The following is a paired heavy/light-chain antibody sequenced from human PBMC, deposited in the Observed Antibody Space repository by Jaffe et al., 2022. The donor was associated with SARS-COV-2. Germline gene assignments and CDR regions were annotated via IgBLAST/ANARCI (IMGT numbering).Heavy chain of an antibody. CDR2: ISAYNGNT. J-gene: IGHJ3*02. CDR1: GYTFTSYG. CDR3: ARDNCSGGSCYFGRSSGNAFDI. V-gene: IGHV1-18*01. D-gene: IGHD2-15*01. Sequence: QVQLVQSGAEVKKPGASVKVSCKASGYTFTSYGISWVRQAPGQGLEWMGWISAYNGNTNYAQKLQGRVTMTTDTSTSTAYMELRSLRSDDTAVYYCARDNCSGGSCYFGRSSGNAFDIWGQGTMVTVSS.
Light chain of an antibody. Sequence: SYELTQPPSVSVSPGQTASITCSGDKLGDKYACWYQQKPGQSPVLVIYQDSKRPSGIPERFSGSNSGNTATLTISGTQAMDEADYYCQAWDSSTACVVFGGGTKLTVL. J-gene: IGLJ2*01. V-gene: IGLV3-1*01. CDR1: KLGDKY. CDR3: QAWDSSTACVV. CDR2: QDS.